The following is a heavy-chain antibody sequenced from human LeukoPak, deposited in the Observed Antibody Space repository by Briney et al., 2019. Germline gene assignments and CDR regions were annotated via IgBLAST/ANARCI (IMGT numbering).Heavy chain of an antibody. CDR1: GGTFSSYA. J-gene: IGHJ4*02. CDR2: IIPILGIA. D-gene: IGHD6-19*01. CDR3: ARDRRLLQQWLVRPDY. Sequence: GASVKVSCKASGGTFSSYAISWVRQAPGQGLEWMGRIIPILGIANYAQKFQGRVTITADKSTSTAYMELSSLRSDDTAVYYCARDRRLLQQWLVRPDYWGQGTLVTVSS. V-gene: IGHV1-69*04.